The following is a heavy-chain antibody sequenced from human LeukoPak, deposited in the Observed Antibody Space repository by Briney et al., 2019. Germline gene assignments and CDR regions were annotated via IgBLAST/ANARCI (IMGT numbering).Heavy chain of an antibody. CDR3: ARRSALWSGYYLYYYMDV. D-gene: IGHD3-3*01. V-gene: IGHV4-34*01. CDR2: INHSGST. CDR1: GGSFSGYY. Sequence: PSETLSLTCAVYGGSFSGYYWSWIRQPPGKGLEWIGEINHSGSTNYNPSLKSRATISVDTTKNQFSLKLSSVTAADTAVYYCARRSALWSGYYLYYYMDVWGKGTTVTVSS. J-gene: IGHJ6*03.